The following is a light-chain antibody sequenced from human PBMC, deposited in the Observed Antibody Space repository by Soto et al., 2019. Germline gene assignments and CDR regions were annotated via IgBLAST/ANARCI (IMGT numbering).Light chain of an antibody. J-gene: IGKJ5*01. CDR1: QGINSY. Sequence: DIQLTQSPSFLSASVGDRVTITCRASQGINSYLAWYQQKPGKVPKLLIYAASTLQSGIPSRFSGSGSGTEFSLTISSLQPEDFATYYCQQINYSPFTVGQGTRLEI. CDR3: QQINYSPFT. CDR2: AAS. V-gene: IGKV1-9*01.